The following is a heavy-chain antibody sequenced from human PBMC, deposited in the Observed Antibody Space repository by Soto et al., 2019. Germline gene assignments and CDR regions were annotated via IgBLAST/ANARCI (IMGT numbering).Heavy chain of an antibody. D-gene: IGHD3-22*01. V-gene: IGHV4-31*03. CDR2: IYANGNR. J-gene: IGHJ4*02. CDR1: GVSVNSGGFY. Sequence: QVQLQESGPGLVKPSETLSLTCTVSGVSVNSGGFYWSWIRQSPGKGLEWIGFIYANGNRCYNPSLKSRVNISLDTSKNKFSLKITSVTVADTAVYYCARDGRTSGYYLDYWGQGTPVTVSP. CDR3: ARDGRTSGYYLDY.